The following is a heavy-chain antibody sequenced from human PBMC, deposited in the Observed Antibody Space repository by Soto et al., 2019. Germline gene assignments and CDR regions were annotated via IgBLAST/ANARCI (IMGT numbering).Heavy chain of an antibody. CDR3: ARRARPDFYYMDV. J-gene: IGHJ6*03. Sequence: EVQLAESGGGLAQPGGSLRLSCAASGXXXSXYAMDWVRQAPGKGLEYVSGISSNGVGTYYANSVQGRFTISRDNSKNTVYLQMGSLRPEDMAVYYCARRARPDFYYMDVWGKGTTVTVSS. CDR1: GXXXSXYA. D-gene: IGHD6-6*01. CDR2: ISSNGVGT. V-gene: IGHV3-64*01.